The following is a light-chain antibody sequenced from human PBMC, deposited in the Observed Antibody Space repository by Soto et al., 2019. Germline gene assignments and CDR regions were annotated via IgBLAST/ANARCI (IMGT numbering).Light chain of an antibody. V-gene: IGKV1D-12*01. CDR3: QHAKSFPVT. J-gene: IGKJ5*01. CDR1: QDVGRW. CDR2: AAS. Sequence: DIQLTQSPSSLSACVGDTVTLTWRSSQDVGRWLSWYQQKPGKAPKILIFAASSLQSGVPSRFSGSGSGTDFTLTITSLQSEDFATYYCQHAKSFPVTFGQGTRLEI.